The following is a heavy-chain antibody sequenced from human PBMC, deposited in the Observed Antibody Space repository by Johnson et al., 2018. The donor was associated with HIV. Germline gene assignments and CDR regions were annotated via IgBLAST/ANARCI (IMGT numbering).Heavy chain of an antibody. CDR2: ISYDGSNK. D-gene: IGHD1-26*01. V-gene: IGHV3-30*14. Sequence: VQLVESGGGVVQPGRSLRLSCAASGFTFSSYAMHWVRQAPGKGLEWVAVISYDGSNKYYADSLKGRFTISRDNSNNTLYLQMTSLRAEDTAVYYCVRESRVGRRDDAFDMWGQGTMVTVAS. CDR1: GFTFSSYA. J-gene: IGHJ3*02. CDR3: VRESRVGRRDDAFDM.